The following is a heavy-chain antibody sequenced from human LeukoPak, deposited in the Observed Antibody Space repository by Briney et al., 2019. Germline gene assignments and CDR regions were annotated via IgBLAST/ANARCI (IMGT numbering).Heavy chain of an antibody. CDR1: GFTFSSYA. D-gene: IGHD1-1*01. CDR2: ISGSGGNT. J-gene: IGHJ4*02. CDR3: ARDGTTDWFDY. V-gene: IGHV3-23*01. Sequence: GGSLRLSCAASGFTFSSYAMSWVRQAPGKGLEWVSAISGSGGNTHYADSVKGRFTISRDNAKNSLYLQMNSLRAEDTAVYYCARDGTTDWFDYWGQGTLVTVSS.